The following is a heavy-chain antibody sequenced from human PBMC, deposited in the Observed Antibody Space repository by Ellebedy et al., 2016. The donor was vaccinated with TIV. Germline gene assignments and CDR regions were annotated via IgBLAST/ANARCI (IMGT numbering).Heavy chain of an antibody. CDR3: ARRGRGGYDF. CDR1: GFTFSKYS. J-gene: IGHJ4*02. D-gene: IGHD5-24*01. CDR2: VFDNGGRT. V-gene: IGHV3-64*02. Sequence: PGGSLRLSCAASGFTFSKYSMHWVRQAPGKGLEYVSAVFDNGGRTFYADSVKGRFTISRDNSKNTLYLQMGSLRADDMAVYYCARRGRGGYDFWGQGTLVAVSS.